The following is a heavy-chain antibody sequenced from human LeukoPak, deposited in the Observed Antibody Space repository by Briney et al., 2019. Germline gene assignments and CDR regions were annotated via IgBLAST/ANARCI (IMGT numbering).Heavy chain of an antibody. J-gene: IGHJ5*02. CDR3: ARGNLEWAAGTRWFDP. CDR1: GESLSGYH. CDR2: INHGGST. D-gene: IGHD6-13*01. Sequence: PSETLSLTCAAYGESLSGYHWTWIRQPPGKGLELIGEINHGGSTNYNPSLKSRVTMSVDTSRNQFSLKLSSVSAADTAVYYCARGNLEWAAGTRWFDPWGQGTLVIVSS. V-gene: IGHV4-34*01.